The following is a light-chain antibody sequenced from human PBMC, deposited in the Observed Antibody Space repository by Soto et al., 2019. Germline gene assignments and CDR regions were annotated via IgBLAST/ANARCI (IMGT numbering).Light chain of an antibody. Sequence: QAVVTQEPSLTVSPGGTVTLTCASSTGAVTSGNYPNWFQQKPGQVPRALIYNTRDKHSWTPARFSGSLLGGKAALTLSGVQPEDEAEYYCLLYYGGAVIFGGGTKLTVL. CDR2: NTR. V-gene: IGLV7-43*01. CDR1: TGAVTSGNY. CDR3: LLYYGGAVI. J-gene: IGLJ2*01.